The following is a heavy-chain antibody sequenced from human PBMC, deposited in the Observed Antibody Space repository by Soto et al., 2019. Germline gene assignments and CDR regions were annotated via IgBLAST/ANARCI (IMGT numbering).Heavy chain of an antibody. Sequence: ASVKVSCKVSGYTLTELSMHWVRQAPGKGLEWMGGFDPEDGETIYAQKFQGRVTMTEDTSTDTAYMELSSLRSEDTAVYYCATDYGDYDGALGWFDLWGQGTLVTVFS. J-gene: IGHJ5*02. CDR2: FDPEDGET. V-gene: IGHV1-24*01. CDR1: GYTLTELS. CDR3: ATDYGDYDGALGWFDL. D-gene: IGHD4-17*01.